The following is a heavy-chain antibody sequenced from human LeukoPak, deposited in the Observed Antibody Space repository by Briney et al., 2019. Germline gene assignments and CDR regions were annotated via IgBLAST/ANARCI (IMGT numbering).Heavy chain of an antibody. Sequence: GASVKVSCKASGYTFTGYYMHWVRQAPGQGLEWMGWINPNSGDTNYAQKFQDRVTLTRDTSITTAYMELSRLRSDDTVVYYCARRGITGTLDAFDIWGQGTMVTVS. J-gene: IGHJ3*02. CDR1: GYTFTGYY. CDR3: ARRGITGTLDAFDI. D-gene: IGHD1-20*01. V-gene: IGHV1-2*02. CDR2: INPNSGDT.